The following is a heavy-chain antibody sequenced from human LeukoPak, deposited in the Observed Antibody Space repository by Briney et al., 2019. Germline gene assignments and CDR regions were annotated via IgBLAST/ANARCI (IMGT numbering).Heavy chain of an antibody. CDR3: ARDCNPGGKYYSDF. CDR1: GGSISSASYY. CDR2: IYASGST. J-gene: IGHJ4*02. V-gene: IGHV4-61*02. D-gene: IGHD2/OR15-2a*01. Sequence: SETLSLTCTVSGGSISSASYYWSWIRQPSGKGLEWIGRIYASGSTNYNPSLKSRVTMSVDTSKNQFSLNLRSVTAADTAVYYCARDCNPGGKYYSDFWGQGTLVTVSS.